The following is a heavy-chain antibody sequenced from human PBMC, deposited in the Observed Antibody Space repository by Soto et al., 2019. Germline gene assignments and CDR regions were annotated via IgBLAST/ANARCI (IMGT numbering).Heavy chain of an antibody. D-gene: IGHD5-12*01. J-gene: IGHJ4*02. V-gene: IGHV1-18*01. CDR2: ISAYNGNT. CDR3: ARDRMATIE. Sequence: GSVHVSSKACGCPSTSYGISLVRQAPGQGLEWMGWISAYNGNTNYAQKLQGRVTMTTDTSTSTAYMELRSLRSDDTAVYYCARDRMATIEWGQGTLVTVSS. CDR1: GCPSTSYG.